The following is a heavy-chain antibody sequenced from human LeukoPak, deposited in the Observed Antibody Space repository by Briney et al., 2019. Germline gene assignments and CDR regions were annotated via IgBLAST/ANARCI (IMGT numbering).Heavy chain of an antibody. CDR1: GFTFSVYR. Sequence: SGGSLRLSCAASGFTFSVYRMNWVRQAPGKGLECVASISSSGSYIYHADSVKGRFTISRDNTKNTLYLQMNSLRAEDTAVYYCAKDRLAYSYAQPFDDWGQGTLVTVSS. D-gene: IGHD5-18*01. V-gene: IGHV3-21*04. CDR2: ISSSGSYI. CDR3: AKDRLAYSYAQPFDD. J-gene: IGHJ4*02.